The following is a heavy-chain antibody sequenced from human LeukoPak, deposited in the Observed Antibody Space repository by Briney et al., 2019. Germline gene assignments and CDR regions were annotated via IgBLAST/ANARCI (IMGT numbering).Heavy chain of an antibody. V-gene: IGHV1-69*13. CDR1: GGTFSSYA. D-gene: IGHD6-13*01. J-gene: IGHJ4*02. CDR3: ARESLAAAGNFDY. CDR2: IIPIFGTA. Sequence: GASVKVSCKASGGTFSSYAISWVRQAPGQGLEWMGGIIPIFGTANYAQKFQGRVTITADESTSTAYMELSSLRSEDTAVYYCARESLAAAGNFDYWGQGTLVTVSS.